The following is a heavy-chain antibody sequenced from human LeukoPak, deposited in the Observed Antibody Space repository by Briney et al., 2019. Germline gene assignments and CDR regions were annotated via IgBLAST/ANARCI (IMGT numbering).Heavy chain of an antibody. Sequence: PGGSLRLSCAASGFTFSSYAMSWVRQAPGKGLEWVSAISGSGGSTYYADSVKGRFAISRDNSKNTLYLQMNSLRAEDTAVYYCAKGGGYSYGYFSPNWFDPWGQGTLVTVSS. J-gene: IGHJ5*02. CDR3: AKGGGYSYGYFSPNWFDP. D-gene: IGHD5-18*01. CDR1: GFTFSSYA. CDR2: ISGSGGST. V-gene: IGHV3-23*01.